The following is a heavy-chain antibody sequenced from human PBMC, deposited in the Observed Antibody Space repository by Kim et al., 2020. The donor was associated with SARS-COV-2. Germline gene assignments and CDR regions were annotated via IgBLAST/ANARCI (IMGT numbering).Heavy chain of an antibody. D-gene: IGHD3-9*01. V-gene: IGHV1-8*01. J-gene: IGHJ6*02. Sequence: ASVKVSCKASGYTFTSYDINWVRQATGQGLEWMGWMNPNSGNTGYAQKFQGRVTMTRNTSISTAYMELSSLRSEDTAVYYCARGGYDILTGYYTHYYYGMDVWGQGTTVTVSS. CDR2: MNPNSGNT. CDR1: GYTFTSYD. CDR3: ARGGYDILTGYYTHYYYGMDV.